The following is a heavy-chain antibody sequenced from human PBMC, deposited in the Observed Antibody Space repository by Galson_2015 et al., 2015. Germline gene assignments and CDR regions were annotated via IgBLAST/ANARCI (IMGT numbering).Heavy chain of an antibody. V-gene: IGHV3-7*05. D-gene: IGHD2-8*02. CDR1: GFTFSTYW. Sequence: SLRLSCAASGFTFSTYWMGWVRLAPGKGLEWVANINQDGSEKYYVDSVKGRFTVSRDNGKNSVYLQMNSLSAEDTAVYYCARDCTACACWAPAYWGQGTLVTVSS. CDR3: ARDCTACACWAPAY. J-gene: IGHJ4*02. CDR2: INQDGSEK.